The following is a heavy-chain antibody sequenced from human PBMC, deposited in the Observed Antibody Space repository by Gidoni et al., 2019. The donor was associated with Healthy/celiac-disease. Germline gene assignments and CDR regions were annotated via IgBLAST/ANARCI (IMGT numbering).Heavy chain of an antibody. CDR2: ISPGDSDT. V-gene: IGHV5-51*01. D-gene: IGHD3-22*01. Sequence: EVQLVQSGAEVKKPGEAPKISCKGYGYSFTSSWIGWVPQMPGQGLEWMGIISPGDSDTRYSPSFQGQVTISADKSISTAYLQWSSLKASDTAMYYCARAVRGFFDYWGQGTLVTVSS. CDR1: GYSFTSSW. CDR3: ARAVRGFFDY. J-gene: IGHJ4*02.